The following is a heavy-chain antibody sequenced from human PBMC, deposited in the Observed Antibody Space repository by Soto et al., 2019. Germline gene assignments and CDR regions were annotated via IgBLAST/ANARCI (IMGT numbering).Heavy chain of an antibody. Sequence: QVQLAQSGAEVKKPGSSVKVSCKASGGTLSSFAISWVRQAPGQGLEWMGGIIPIFATASYAQKFQGRVTVTADRTTSTAYMEPSSLRSEDTAIYHCARDGELYDISGYSHPGFDYWGQGNLVTFSS. J-gene: IGHJ4*02. V-gene: IGHV1-69*06. CDR2: IIPIFATA. CDR1: GGTLSSFA. D-gene: IGHD3-22*01. CDR3: ARDGELYDISGYSHPGFDY.